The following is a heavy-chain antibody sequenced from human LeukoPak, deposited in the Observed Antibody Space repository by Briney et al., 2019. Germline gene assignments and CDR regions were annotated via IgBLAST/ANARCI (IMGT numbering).Heavy chain of an antibody. CDR2: IIPIFGTA. CDR1: GGTFSSSA. D-gene: IGHD2-15*01. Sequence: SVKVSCKASGGTFSSSAISWVRQAPGQGLEWMGGIIPIFGTANYAQKFQGRVTITTDESTSTAYMELSSLRSEDTAVYYCARGSSNPYYYYYMDVWGKGTTVTVSS. J-gene: IGHJ6*03. V-gene: IGHV1-69*05. CDR3: ARGSSNPYYYYYMDV.